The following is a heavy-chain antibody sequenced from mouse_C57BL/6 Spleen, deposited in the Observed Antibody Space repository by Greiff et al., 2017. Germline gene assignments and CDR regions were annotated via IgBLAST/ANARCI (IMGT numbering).Heavy chain of an antibody. J-gene: IGHJ1*03. CDR2: ISDGGSYT. CDR1: GFTFSSYA. CDR3: ARGEGYDGGYWYFDV. V-gene: IGHV5-4*03. Sequence: EVMLVESGGGLVKPGGSLKLSCAASGFTFSSYAMSWVRQTPEKRLEWVATISDGGSYTYYPDNVKGRFTISRDNAKNNLYLQMSHLKSEATAMYYFARGEGYDGGYWYFDVWGTGTTVTVSS. D-gene: IGHD2-2*01.